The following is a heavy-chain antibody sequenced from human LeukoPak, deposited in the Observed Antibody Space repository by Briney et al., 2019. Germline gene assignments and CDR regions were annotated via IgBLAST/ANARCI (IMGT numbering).Heavy chain of an antibody. CDR2: IGYIGST. CDR1: GGSFTSSSYY. CDR3: ARLDGGYDNNYHAGWFDL. Sequence: SEPLSLPCPVSGGSFTSSSYYWGCIRQPPGQGREGMVSIGYIGSTYYTPSLESGLTIAVDPSSNHFSLRCSSVTAADTAVYYCARLDGGYDNNYHAGWFDLWGQGTLVTVSS. D-gene: IGHD3-9*01. V-gene: IGHV4-39*07. J-gene: IGHJ5*02.